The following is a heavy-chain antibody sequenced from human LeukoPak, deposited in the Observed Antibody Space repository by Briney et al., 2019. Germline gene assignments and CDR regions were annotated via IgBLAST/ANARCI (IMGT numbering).Heavy chain of an antibody. V-gene: IGHV1-69*06. CDR2: IIPIFDTP. CDR3: AKGSRLRVAGSYRF. J-gene: IGHJ4*02. CDR1: GGIFGSYA. D-gene: IGHD3-16*02. Sequence: SVKVSCKVSGGIFGSYAINWVRQAPGQGLEWLGRIIPIFDTPNYAQTFQGRVTISADKSTRTVCMELTSLRSEDTALYYCAKGSRLRVAGSYRFWGQGTLVTVSS.